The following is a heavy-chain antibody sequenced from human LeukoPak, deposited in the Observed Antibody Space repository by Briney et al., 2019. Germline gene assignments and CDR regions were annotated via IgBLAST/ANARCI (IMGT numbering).Heavy chain of an antibody. CDR2: IYHSGST. CDR3: ARGELLWFGELLDWFDP. CDR1: GYSISSGYY. V-gene: IGHV4-38-2*02. J-gene: IGHJ5*02. Sequence: SETLSLTCTVSGYSISSGYYWGWIRQPPGKGLEWIGSIYHSGSTYYNPSLKSRVTISVDTSKNQFSLKLSSVTAADTAVYYCARGELLWFGELLDWFDPWGQGTLVTVSS. D-gene: IGHD3-10*01.